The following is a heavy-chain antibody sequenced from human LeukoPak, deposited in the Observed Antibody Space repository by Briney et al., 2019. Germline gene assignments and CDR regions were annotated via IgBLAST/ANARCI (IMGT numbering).Heavy chain of an antibody. CDR2: INPNSGGT. J-gene: IGHJ6*03. CDR3: ARDQKKGGNSFRVTHYYYMDV. CDR1: GYTFTSYG. D-gene: IGHD4-23*01. V-gene: IGHV1-2*02. Sequence: ASVKVSCKASGYTFTSYGISWVRQAPGQGLEWMGWINPNSGGTNYAQKFQGRVTMTRDTSISTAYMELSRLRSDDTAVYYCARDQKKGGNSFRVTHYYYMDVWGKGTTVTVSS.